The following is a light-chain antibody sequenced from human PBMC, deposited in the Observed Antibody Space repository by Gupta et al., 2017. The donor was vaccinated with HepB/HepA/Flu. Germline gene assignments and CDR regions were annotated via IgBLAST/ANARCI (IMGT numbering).Light chain of an antibody. Sequence: QSALTQPPSASGSPGQSVTISCTGTSSDVGDYNYVSWYQQHPGKAPKLLIYEVSKRPSGVPDRFSGSKSGNTASLTVPGLQAEDEADYYCTLDAGSNNFQVFGGGTKLTVL. CDR1: SSDVGDYNY. CDR2: EVS. CDR3: TLDAGSNNFQV. V-gene: IGLV2-8*01. J-gene: IGLJ2*01.